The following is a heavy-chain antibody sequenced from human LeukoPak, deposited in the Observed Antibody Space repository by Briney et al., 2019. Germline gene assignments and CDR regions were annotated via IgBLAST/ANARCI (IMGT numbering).Heavy chain of an antibody. CDR1: GGSISSGGYS. D-gene: IGHD3-22*01. CDR2: IYHSGST. J-gene: IGHJ4*02. Sequence: PSETLSLTCAVSGGSISSGGYSWSWLRQPAGKGLEWIVYIYHSGSTYYNPSLKSRVTISVDRSKNQFSLKLSSVTAADTAVYYCARGAYYYDSSGYYPNRYFDYWGQGTLVTVSS. CDR3: ARGAYYYDSSGYYPNRYFDY. V-gene: IGHV4-30-2*01.